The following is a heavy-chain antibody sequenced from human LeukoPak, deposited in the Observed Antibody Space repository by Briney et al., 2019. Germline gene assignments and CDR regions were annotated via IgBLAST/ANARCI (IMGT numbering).Heavy chain of an antibody. CDR3: APAAAYSSSWPDFDY. CDR2: ISGSGGST. Sequence: GGSLRLSCAASGFTFSSYAMSWVRQAPGKGLEWVSAISGSGGSTYYADSVKGRFTISRDNSKNTLYLQMNSLRAEDTAVYYCAPAAAYSSSWPDFDYWGQGTLVTVSS. CDR1: GFTFSSYA. J-gene: IGHJ4*02. D-gene: IGHD6-13*01. V-gene: IGHV3-23*01.